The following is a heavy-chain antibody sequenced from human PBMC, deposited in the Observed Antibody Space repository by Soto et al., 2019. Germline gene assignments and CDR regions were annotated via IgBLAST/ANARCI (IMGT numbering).Heavy chain of an antibody. CDR3: SRQASDFWSGKPQYYMDV. V-gene: IGHV3-73*01. CDR1: GFTFSGSA. Sequence: EVQLVESGGGLVQPGGSLKLSCAASGFTFSGSALHWVRQASGKGLEWVGRIRSKGNNYATAYGASLKGRFTISRDDSKNTAYLQMNSRNTEETAVYYCSRQASDFWSGKPQYYMDVWGKGTTVTVSS. J-gene: IGHJ6*03. CDR2: IRSKGNNYAT. D-gene: IGHD3-3*01.